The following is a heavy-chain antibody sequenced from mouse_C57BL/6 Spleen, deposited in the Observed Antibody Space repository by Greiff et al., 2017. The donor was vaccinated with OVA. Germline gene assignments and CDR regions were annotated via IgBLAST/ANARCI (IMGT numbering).Heavy chain of an antibody. Sequence: EVKLVESGEGLVKPGGSLKLSCAASGFTFSSYAMSWVRQTPEKRLEWVAYISSGGDYIYYADTVKGRFTISRDNARNTLYLQMSRLKSEDKAMDDCTRDGEEGGFAYWGQGTLVTVSA. CDR3: TRDGEEGGFAY. D-gene: IGHD2-3*01. J-gene: IGHJ3*01. CDR1: GFTFSSYA. CDR2: ISSGGDYI. V-gene: IGHV5-9-1*02.